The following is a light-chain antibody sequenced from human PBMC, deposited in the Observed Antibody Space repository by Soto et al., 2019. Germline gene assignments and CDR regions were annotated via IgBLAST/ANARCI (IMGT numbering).Light chain of an antibody. V-gene: IGLV2-8*01. J-gene: IGLJ1*01. CDR1: SSDLDDYDY. CDR2: EVS. Sequence: QSVLAQPPSASGSPGQSVTISCTGTSSDLDDYDYVSWYQQHPGKAPKLLIYEVSKRPSGVPDRFSGSRSANTASLTVSGLQAEDEADYYYSSYAVSNNFYVFGTGTKSPS. CDR3: SSYAVSNNFYV.